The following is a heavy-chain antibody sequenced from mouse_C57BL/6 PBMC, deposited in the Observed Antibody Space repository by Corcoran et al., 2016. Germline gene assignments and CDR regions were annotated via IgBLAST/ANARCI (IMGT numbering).Heavy chain of an antibody. CDR2: INPNNGGT. CDR3: ARPYDDY. J-gene: IGHJ2*01. CDR1: GYTFTDYY. Sequence: VQLQQSGPALVKPGASVKISCKASGYTFTDYYMNWVKQSHGKSLEWIGDINPNNGGTSYNQKFKGKATLTVDKSSSTAYMELRSLTSEDSAVYYCARPYDDYWGQGTTLTVSS. D-gene: IGHD2-14*01. V-gene: IGHV1-26*01.